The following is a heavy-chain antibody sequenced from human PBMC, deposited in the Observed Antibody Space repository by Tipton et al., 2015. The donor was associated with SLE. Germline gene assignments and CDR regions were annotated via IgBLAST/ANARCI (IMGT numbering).Heavy chain of an antibody. CDR3: ARDPAGGAYFDL. CDR2: IYYSGST. D-gene: IGHD3-16*01. J-gene: IGHJ2*01. CDR1: GGSISSNNYY. Sequence: TLSLTCTVSGGSISSNNYYWGWIRQPPGKGLEWIGSIYYSGSTYYNPSLKSRVTISLDTSKNQFSLRLTSVTAADTAVYYCARDPAGGAYFDLWGRGTLVTVSS. V-gene: IGHV4-39*07.